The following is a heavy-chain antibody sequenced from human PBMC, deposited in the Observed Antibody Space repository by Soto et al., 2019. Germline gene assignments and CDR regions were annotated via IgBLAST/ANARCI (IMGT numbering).Heavy chain of an antibody. CDR3: AIGAARHIDY. CDR2: FDPEDGET. D-gene: IGHD6-6*01. Sequence: GASVKPSCKVSGDTLTELSMHCVRQAPGKGLEWMGGFDPEDGETIYAQKFQGRVTMTEDTSTDTAYMELSSLRSEDTAVYYCAIGAARHIDYWGQGTLVTVSS. CDR1: GDTLTELS. J-gene: IGHJ4*02. V-gene: IGHV1-24*01.